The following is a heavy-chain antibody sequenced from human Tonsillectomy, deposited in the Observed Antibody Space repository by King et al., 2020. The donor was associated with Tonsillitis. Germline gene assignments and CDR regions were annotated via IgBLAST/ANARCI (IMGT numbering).Heavy chain of an antibody. D-gene: IGHD2-2*01. CDR2: ISYDGSNK. CDR3: AREEVVPAAIDYYCGMDV. V-gene: IGHV3-30-3*01. Sequence: VQLVESGGGVVQPGRSLRLSCAASGFTFSSYAMHWVRQAPGKGLEWVAVISYDGSNKYYADSVKGRFTISRDNSKNTLYLQMNSLRAEDTAVYYCAREEVVPAAIDYYCGMDVWGPGTTVTVSS. CDR1: GFTFSSYA. J-gene: IGHJ6*02.